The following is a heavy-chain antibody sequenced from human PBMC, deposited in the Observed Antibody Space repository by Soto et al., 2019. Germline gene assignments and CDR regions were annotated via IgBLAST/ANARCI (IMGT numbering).Heavy chain of an antibody. V-gene: IGHV4-31*11. CDR2: IYADGTT. D-gene: IGHD3-10*01. Sequence: PSETLSLTCAVSGASVTTGGYYWNWIRQHPGKGLEWIGYIYADGTTSYNPSLESRVAFSLDTSATQFSLTMRSVTAADTAVYYCACTLFYFGSESFPLKDYWGHGILVTVSS. CDR1: GASVTTGGYY. J-gene: IGHJ4*01. CDR3: ACTLFYFGSESFPLKDY.